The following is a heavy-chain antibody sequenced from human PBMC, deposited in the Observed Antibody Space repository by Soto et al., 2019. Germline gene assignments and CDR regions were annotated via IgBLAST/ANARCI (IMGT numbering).Heavy chain of an antibody. CDR2: ISGSGGST. CDR1: GFTFSSYA. D-gene: IGHD3-9*01. J-gene: IGHJ4*02. Sequence: PGGSLRLSCAASGFTFSSYAMSWVRQAPGKGLEWVSAISGSGGSTYYADSVKGRFTISRDNSKNTLYLQMNSLRAEDTAVFYCAKPSGYYDILTPNGFFDYWGQGTLVTVSS. CDR3: AKPSGYYDILTPNGFFDY. V-gene: IGHV3-23*01.